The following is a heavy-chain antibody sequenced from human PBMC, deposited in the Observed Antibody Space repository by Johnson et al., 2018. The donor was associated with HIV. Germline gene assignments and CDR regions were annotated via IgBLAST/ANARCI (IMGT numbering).Heavy chain of an antibody. CDR3: ARGGYCVDGSCRHGNAFDI. V-gene: IGHV3-20*04. J-gene: IGHJ3*02. D-gene: IGHD2-15*01. CDR1: GFIFGDYG. CDR2: INWNGGST. Sequence: EVQLVESGGGVVRPGGSLRLSCAASGFIFGDYGMSWVRQVPGKGLEWVCDINWNGGSTGYADSVKGRFPISRDNAKNSLYLQMNSLRAEDTALYYCARGGYCVDGSCRHGNAFDIWGQGTMVTVSS.